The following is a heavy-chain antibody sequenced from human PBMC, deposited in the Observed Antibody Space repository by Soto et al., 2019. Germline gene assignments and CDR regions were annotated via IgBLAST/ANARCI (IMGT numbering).Heavy chain of an antibody. D-gene: IGHD3-3*01. Sequence: SETLSLTCTVSDGSISSSYWSWIRQPPGKGLEWIGYIYDSGSTNYKSSLKSRGTMSVDTSKNKFCLKLSSVTAADTAVYYCARSYYDFWSGYWRWFDPWGQGTLVTVSS. V-gene: IGHV4-59*01. CDR2: IYDSGST. CDR1: DGSISSSY. J-gene: IGHJ5*02. CDR3: ARSYYDFWSGYWRWFDP.